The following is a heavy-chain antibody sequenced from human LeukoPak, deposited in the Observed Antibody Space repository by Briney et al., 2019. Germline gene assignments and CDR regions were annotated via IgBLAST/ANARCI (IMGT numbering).Heavy chain of an antibody. CDR3: ARLATGAYYSSWFDP. CDR2: IYPGDSDT. V-gene: IGHV5-51*01. CDR1: GYSFTTYW. J-gene: IGHJ5*02. Sequence: GESLKISCKGSGYSFTTYWIAWVRQMPGKGLEWMGIIYPGDSDTRYSPSFQGQVTISADKSITTAYLQWSGLKVSDTAMYYCARLATGAYYSSWFDPWGQGTLVTVSS. D-gene: IGHD3-22*01.